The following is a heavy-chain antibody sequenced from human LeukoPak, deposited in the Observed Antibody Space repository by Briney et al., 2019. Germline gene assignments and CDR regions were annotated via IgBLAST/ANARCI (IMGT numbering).Heavy chain of an antibody. V-gene: IGHV3-21*01. CDR2: ISSSSSYI. CDR3: ARDSPTEYYYDSRGATGPFDY. D-gene: IGHD3-22*01. CDR1: GFTFSSYS. J-gene: IGHJ4*02. Sequence: GGSLRLSCAASGFTFSSYSMNWVRQAPGKGLEWVSSISSSSSYIYYADSVKGRFTISRDNAKNSLYLQMNSLRAEGTAVYYCARDSPTEYYYDSRGATGPFDYWGQGTLVTVPS.